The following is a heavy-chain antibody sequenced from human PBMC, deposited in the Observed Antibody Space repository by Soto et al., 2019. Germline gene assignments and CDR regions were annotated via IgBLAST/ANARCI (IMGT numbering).Heavy chain of an antibody. CDR2: IIPIFGTA. J-gene: IGHJ5*02. D-gene: IGHD4-17*01. V-gene: IGHV1-69*13. Sequence: GASVKVSCTASGGTFSSYAISWVRQAPGQGLEWMGGIIPIFGTANYAQKFQGRVTITADESTSTAYMELSSLRSEDTAVYYCARGPYGDYPIWWFDPWGQGTLVTV. CDR1: GGTFSSYA. CDR3: ARGPYGDYPIWWFDP.